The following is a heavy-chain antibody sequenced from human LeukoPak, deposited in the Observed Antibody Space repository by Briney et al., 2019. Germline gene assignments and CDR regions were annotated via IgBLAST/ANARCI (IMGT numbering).Heavy chain of an antibody. V-gene: IGHV3-33*01. CDR1: GFTFSSYG. J-gene: IGHJ4*02. CDR2: IWYDGSNK. D-gene: IGHD6-19*01. CDR3: ARASSGWYRGAFDY. Sequence: PGGSLRLSCAASGFTFSSYGMHWVRQAPGKGLEWVAVIWYDGSNKYYADSVKGRFTISRDNSKNTLYLQMNSLRAEDTAVYYCARASSGWYRGAFDYWGQGTLVTVSS.